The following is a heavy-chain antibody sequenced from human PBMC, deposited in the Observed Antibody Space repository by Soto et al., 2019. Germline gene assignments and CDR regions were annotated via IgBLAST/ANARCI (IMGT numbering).Heavy chain of an antibody. J-gene: IGHJ6*02. V-gene: IGHV3-33*01. CDR2: IWHAGSNQ. CDR3: ARVCNIAAAGGAYNYYTLVV. D-gene: IGHD6-6*01. CDR1: GFTFSHYG. Sequence: QVQLGESGGGVVQTGRSLTLSCAASGFTFSHYGMHWVRQTPGKRLERVAVIWHAGSNQYYADSVQGRFTVSRDNSDNSLYLQLNTLRAEDWAVNYCARVCNIAAAGGAYNYYTLVVWVRGTTVTVSS.